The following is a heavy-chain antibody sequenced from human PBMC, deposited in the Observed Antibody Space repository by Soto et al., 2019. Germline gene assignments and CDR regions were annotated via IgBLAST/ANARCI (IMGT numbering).Heavy chain of an antibody. CDR3: TKDARIAVRPDLYYGMDV. V-gene: IGHV3-23*01. D-gene: IGHD6-6*01. J-gene: IGHJ6*02. CDR2: IGGSGSSST. Sequence: PGGSLRLSCAASGFTFSRYAMSWVRQAPGKGLEWVSAIGGSGSSSTYYADSVKGRFTISRDNSKSTLYLQMNSLRDEDAAVYYCTKDARIAVRPDLYYGMDVWGQGTTVTVSS. CDR1: GFTFSRYA.